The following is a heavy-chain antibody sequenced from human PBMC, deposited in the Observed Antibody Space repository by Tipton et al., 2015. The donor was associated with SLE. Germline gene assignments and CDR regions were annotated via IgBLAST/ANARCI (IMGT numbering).Heavy chain of an antibody. D-gene: IGHD3-22*01. V-gene: IGHV3-33*01. CDR1: GFTFSSYG. J-gene: IGHJ3*02. Sequence: SLRLSCAASGFTFSSYGMHWVRQAPGKGLEWVAVIWYDGSNKYYADSVKGRFTISRDNSKNTLYLQMNSLRAEDTAVYYCARDQYDSSGYPAFDIWGQGTMVTVSS. CDR2: IWYDGSNK. CDR3: ARDQYDSSGYPAFDI.